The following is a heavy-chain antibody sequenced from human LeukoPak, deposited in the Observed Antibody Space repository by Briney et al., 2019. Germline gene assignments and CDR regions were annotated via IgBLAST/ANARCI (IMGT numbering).Heavy chain of an antibody. J-gene: IGHJ3*02. Sequence: GGSLRLSCAASVFTFSSYSMNWVRQAPGKGLEWVSSISSSSSYIYYADSVKGRFTISRDNAKNSLYLQMNSLRAGDTAVYYFARASYYDSSGYPPLDAFDIWGQGTMVTVSS. D-gene: IGHD3-22*01. CDR1: VFTFSSYS. CDR3: ARASYYDSSGYPPLDAFDI. V-gene: IGHV3-21*01. CDR2: ISSSSSYI.